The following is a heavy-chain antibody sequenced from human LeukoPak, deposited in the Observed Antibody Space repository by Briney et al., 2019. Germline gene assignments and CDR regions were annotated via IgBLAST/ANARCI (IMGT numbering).Heavy chain of an antibody. Sequence: GGSLRLSCAASGFTFSTYSMNWVRQAPGKGLEWVSSIATSSDYIYYAGSLKGRSTISRDNAKNSLYLHMNSLRPDDTAVYYCARGRSITILRGVAISDGFDIWGQGTKVTVS. V-gene: IGHV3-21*06. D-gene: IGHD3-10*01. CDR3: ARGRSITILRGVAISDGFDI. CDR2: IATSSDYI. CDR1: GFTFSTYS. J-gene: IGHJ3*02.